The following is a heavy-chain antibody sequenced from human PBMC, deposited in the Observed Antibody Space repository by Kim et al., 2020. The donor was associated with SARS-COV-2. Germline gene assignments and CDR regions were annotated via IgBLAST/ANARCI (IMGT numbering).Heavy chain of an antibody. CDR1: GYTFTSYG. CDR3: ARVSGSSGGNWFDP. CDR2: ISAYNGNT. D-gene: IGHD2-15*01. J-gene: IGHJ5*02. Sequence: ASVKVSCKASGYTFTSYGISWVRQAPGQGLEWMGWISAYNGNTNYAQKFQGRITMTTDTSTSTAFMELRSLRSDDTAVYYCARVSGSSGGNWFDPWGQGTLVTVSS. V-gene: IGHV1-18*01.